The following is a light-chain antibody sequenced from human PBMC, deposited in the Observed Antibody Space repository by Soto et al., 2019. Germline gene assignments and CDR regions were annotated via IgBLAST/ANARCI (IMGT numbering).Light chain of an antibody. CDR1: QSVSSNY. CDR3: QQYDRSPLT. V-gene: IGKV3-20*01. CDR2: GAS. Sequence: EIVLTQSPGTLSLSPGERATLSCRASQSVSSNYLAWYQQKPGQAPRLLIYGASSRATGIADRFSGSGSGTDFTLTISRLEPEDFAVDYCQQYDRSPLTFGGGTKVEIK. J-gene: IGKJ4*01.